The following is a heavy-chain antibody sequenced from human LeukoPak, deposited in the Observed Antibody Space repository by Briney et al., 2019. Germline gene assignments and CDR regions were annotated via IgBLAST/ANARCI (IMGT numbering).Heavy chain of an antibody. V-gene: IGHV4-59*08. CDR1: GGSISSYY. CDR2: IYYSGYT. CDR3: ARGGGGVITTSFDY. J-gene: IGHJ4*02. D-gene: IGHD3-10*01. Sequence: SETLSLTCTVSGGSISSYYWSWIRQPPGKGLEWIGYIYYSGYTNCNPSLKSRVTISVDTSKNQFSLKLSSVTAADTAVYYCARGGGGVITTSFDYWGQGTLVTVSS.